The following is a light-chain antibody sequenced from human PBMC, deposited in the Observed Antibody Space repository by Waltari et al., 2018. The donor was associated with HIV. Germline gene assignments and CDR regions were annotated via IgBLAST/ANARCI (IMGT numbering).Light chain of an antibody. Sequence: QSVLTQPPSVSGAPGQRVTISCTGSTSNLGAGYNVHWYQQFPGTAPKLLIYLNTNRPSGVPDRFAGSKSSTSASLAIAGLQAEDEADYYCQSYDSSLTTWVFGGGTKLTVL. CDR3: QSYDSSLTTWV. J-gene: IGLJ3*02. V-gene: IGLV1-40*01. CDR1: TSNLGAGYN. CDR2: LNT.